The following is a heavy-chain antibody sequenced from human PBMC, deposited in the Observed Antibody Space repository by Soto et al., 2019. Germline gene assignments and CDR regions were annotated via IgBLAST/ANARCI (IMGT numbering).Heavy chain of an antibody. D-gene: IGHD3-22*01. CDR3: ASHYYDSSGYVPSKEKDAFDI. CDR1: GYTFTSYG. V-gene: IGHV1-18*01. CDR2: ISAYNGNT. J-gene: IGHJ3*02. Sequence: QVQLVQSGAEVKKPGASVKVSCKASGYTFTSYGISWVRQAPGQGLEWMGWISAYNGNTNYAQKLQGRVTMTTDTPTSTAYMELRSLRSGDTAMDYCASHYYDSSGYVPSKEKDAFDICGQGTMVTVSS.